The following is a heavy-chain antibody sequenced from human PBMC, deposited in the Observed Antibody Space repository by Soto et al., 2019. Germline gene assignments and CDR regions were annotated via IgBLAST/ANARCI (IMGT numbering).Heavy chain of an antibody. CDR3: ARGSITMIGGTHWFDP. V-gene: IGHV4-59*01. CDR2: IYYSGST. CDR1: GGSISRYY. D-gene: IGHD3-22*01. Sequence: SETLSLTCAVSGGSISRYYWGWIRPPPGKGLAWIGYIYYSGSTNYNPSLKSRVTISVDTSKNQFSLKLSSVTAADTAVEYCARGSITMIGGTHWFDPWGQGTPVTVSS. J-gene: IGHJ5*02.